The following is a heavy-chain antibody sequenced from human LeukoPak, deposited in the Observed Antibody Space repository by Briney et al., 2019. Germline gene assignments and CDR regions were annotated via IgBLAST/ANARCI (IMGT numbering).Heavy chain of an antibody. V-gene: IGHV3-7*01. CDR2: IKQDGSEK. J-gene: IGHJ4*02. Sequence: GGSLRLSCAASGFTFSSYWMSWVRQAPGKGLEWVANIKQDGSEKYYVDSVKGRFTISRDNAKNSLYLQMNSLRAEDTAVYYCSRDSRSGDFWSGTFYYWGQGTLVTVSS. D-gene: IGHD3-3*01. CDR1: GFTFSSYW. CDR3: SRDSRSGDFWSGTFYY.